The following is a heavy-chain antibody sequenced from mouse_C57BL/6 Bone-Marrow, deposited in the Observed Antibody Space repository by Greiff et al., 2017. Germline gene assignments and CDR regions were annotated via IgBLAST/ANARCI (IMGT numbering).Heavy chain of an antibody. CDR1: GFTFSSYT. Sequence: VQLKESGGGLVKPGGSLKLSCAASGFTFSSYTMSWVRQTPEKRLEWVATISGGGGNTYYPDSVKGRFTISRDNAKNTLYLQMSSLRSEDTALYYCARPSYYTPYFDYWGQGTTLTVSS. J-gene: IGHJ2*01. CDR3: ARPSYYTPYFDY. D-gene: IGHD2-12*01. CDR2: ISGGGGNT. V-gene: IGHV5-9*01.